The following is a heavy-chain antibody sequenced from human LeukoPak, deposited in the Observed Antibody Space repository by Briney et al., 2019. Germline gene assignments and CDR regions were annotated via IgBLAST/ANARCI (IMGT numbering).Heavy chain of an antibody. V-gene: IGHV3-23*01. CDR2: ISGNGDNT. J-gene: IGHJ4*02. D-gene: IGHD4-17*01. Sequence: PGGSLRLSCAASGSTFGSYSMSWVRQAPGKGLEWVSAISGNGDNTYYADSVKGRFTISRDNSKNTLYLQMNNLRAEDTAVYYCAKKSPYGDRDYWGQGTLVTVSS. CDR1: GSTFGSYS. CDR3: AKKSPYGDRDY.